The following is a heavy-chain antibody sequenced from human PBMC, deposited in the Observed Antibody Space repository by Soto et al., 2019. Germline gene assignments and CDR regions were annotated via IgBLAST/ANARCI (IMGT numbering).Heavy chain of an antibody. J-gene: IGHJ4*02. CDR1: GFTFSSYS. Sequence: GGSLRLSCAASGFTFSSYSMNWVRQAPGKGLEWVSSISSSSSYIYYADSVKGRFTISRDNAKNSLYLQMNSLRAEDTAVYYCARSRYYYDSSGSYWGQGTLVTVSS. V-gene: IGHV3-21*01. CDR3: ARSRYYYDSSGSY. D-gene: IGHD3-22*01. CDR2: ISSSSSYI.